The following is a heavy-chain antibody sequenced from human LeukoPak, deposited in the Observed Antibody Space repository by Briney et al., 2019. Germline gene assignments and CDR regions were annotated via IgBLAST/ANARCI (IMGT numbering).Heavy chain of an antibody. V-gene: IGHV3-21*01. CDR2: ISSSSSYI. CDR3: ARDMTYYYDSSGVNWFDP. Sequence: PGGSLRLSCAASGFTFSSYSMNWVRQAPGKGLEWVSSISSSSSYIYYADSVKGRFTISRDNAKNSLYPQMNSLRAEDTAVYYCARDMTYYYDSSGVNWFDPWGQGTLVTVSS. J-gene: IGHJ5*02. CDR1: GFTFSSYS. D-gene: IGHD3-22*01.